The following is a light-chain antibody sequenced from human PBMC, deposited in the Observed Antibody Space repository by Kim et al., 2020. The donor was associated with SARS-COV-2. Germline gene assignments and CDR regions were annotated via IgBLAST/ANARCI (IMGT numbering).Light chain of an antibody. CDR3: QQYGSSPYT. V-gene: IGKV3-20*01. CDR1: ESVRSRY. CDR2: GAS. J-gene: IGKJ2*01. Sequence: LSPGKSPTLTCRASESVRSRYLVSYQHQPGHAPRHLIYGASSKGTRIPDRFSGSGYGTDSPLTISRLWPEDCAVYYSQQYGSSPYTFGQGTKREI.